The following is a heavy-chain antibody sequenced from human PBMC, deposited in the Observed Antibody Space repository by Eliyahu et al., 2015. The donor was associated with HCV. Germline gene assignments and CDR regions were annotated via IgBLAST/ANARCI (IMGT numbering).Heavy chain of an antibody. J-gene: IGHJ3*02. D-gene: IGHD6-19*01. CDR1: GGSXXSSNW. V-gene: IGHV4-4*02. Sequence: QVQLQESGPGLVNPSETLSLTCTVSGGSXXSSNWWSWVRQPPGKGLEWIGEVFHSGNANYYPSLKSRVTLSVDKSKNQFSLKLRSLTAADTAMYFCARLLEPNSGGWYKNAFDIWGQGTMVTVSS. CDR2: VFHSGNA. CDR3: ARLLEPNSGGWYKNAFDI.